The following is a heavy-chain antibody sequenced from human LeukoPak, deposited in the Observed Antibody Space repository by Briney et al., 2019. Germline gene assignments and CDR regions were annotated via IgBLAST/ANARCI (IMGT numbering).Heavy chain of an antibody. V-gene: IGHV3-20*04. Sequence: GGSLRLSCAASGFTFSSYAMSWVRQAPGKGLEWVSAISGSGGSTGYADSVKGRFTISRDNAKNSLYLQMNSLRAEDTALYYCARVLPPHYYYYMDVWGKGTTVTVSS. CDR1: GFTFSSYA. J-gene: IGHJ6*03. CDR3: ARVLPPHYYYYMDV. CDR2: ISGSGGST. D-gene: IGHD3-10*01.